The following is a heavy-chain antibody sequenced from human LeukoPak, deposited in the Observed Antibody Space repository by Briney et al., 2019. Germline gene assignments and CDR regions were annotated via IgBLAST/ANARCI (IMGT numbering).Heavy chain of an antibody. Sequence: GGSLRLSCAASGFTFSSYGMHWVRQAPGKGLEWVAVISYDGSNKYYADSVKGRFTISRDNSKNTLYLQMNSLRAEDTAVYYCARDTAMVPYYGMDVWGQGTTVTVSS. CDR1: GFTFSSYG. V-gene: IGHV3-30*03. D-gene: IGHD5-18*01. CDR2: ISYDGSNK. J-gene: IGHJ6*02. CDR3: ARDTAMVPYYGMDV.